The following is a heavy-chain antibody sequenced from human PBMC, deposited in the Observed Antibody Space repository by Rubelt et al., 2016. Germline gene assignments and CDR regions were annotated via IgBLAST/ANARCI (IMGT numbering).Heavy chain of an antibody. V-gene: IGHV3-23*01. CDR2: ISGSGGST. D-gene: IGHD5-18*01. Sequence: EVQLLESGGGLVQPGGSLRLSCAASGFTFSSYAMSWVRQPPGKGLEWVSSISGSGGSTCYADSVKGRFTISRDNSKNTLYLQMNSLRAEETAVFYCAKGIQLWLFDYWGQGTLVTVSS. J-gene: IGHJ4*02. CDR3: AKGIQLWLFDY. CDR1: GFTFSSYA.